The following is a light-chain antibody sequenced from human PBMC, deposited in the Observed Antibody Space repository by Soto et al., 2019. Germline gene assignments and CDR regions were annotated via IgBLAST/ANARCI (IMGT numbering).Light chain of an antibody. V-gene: IGLV1-40*01. CDR2: YSN. J-gene: IGLJ3*02. CDR3: VAWDDSLSGWV. CDR1: SSNIGANYD. Sequence: QSVLTQPTSVSGAPGQTVTISCTGSSSNIGANYDVNWYQQLPGTAPKVLIYYSNRRPSGVPDRFSGSRSGTSTSLTISGLQSEDEADYYCVAWDDSLSGWVFGGGTKLTVL.